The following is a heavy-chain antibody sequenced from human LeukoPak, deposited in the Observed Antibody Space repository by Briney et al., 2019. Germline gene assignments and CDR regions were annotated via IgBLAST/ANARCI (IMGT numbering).Heavy chain of an antibody. D-gene: IGHD5-24*01. J-gene: IGHJ4*02. Sequence: PSETLSLTCTVSGGSISTSNYYWGWIRQPPGKGLEWIGNIFYSGSTYYSPSLRSRVTISLDTSRNQFSLKLNSVTAADTAVYYCARVDDYNSLYWGQGTLATVSS. CDR1: GGSISTSNYY. CDR3: ARVDDYNSLY. V-gene: IGHV4-39*07. CDR2: IFYSGST.